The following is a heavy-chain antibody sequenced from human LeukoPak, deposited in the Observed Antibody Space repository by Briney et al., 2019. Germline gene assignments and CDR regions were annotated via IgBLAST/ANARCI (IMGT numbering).Heavy chain of an antibody. D-gene: IGHD3-10*01. CDR1: GGTFSSYA. CDR2: IIPIFGTA. J-gene: IGHJ4*02. CDR3: ARDGPGVTMVRGVSAY. Sequence: SVKVSCKASGGTFSSYAISWVRQAPGQGLEWMGGIIPIFGTANYAQKFQGRVTITADESTSTAYMELSSLRSEDTAVYYCARDGPGVTMVRGVSAYWGQGTLVTVSS. V-gene: IGHV1-69*13.